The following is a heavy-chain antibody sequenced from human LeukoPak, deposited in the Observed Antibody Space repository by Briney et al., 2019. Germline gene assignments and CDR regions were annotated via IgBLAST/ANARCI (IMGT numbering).Heavy chain of an antibody. CDR3: AELGITMIGGV. Sequence: GGSLRLSCAASGFTFSSYRMNWVRQVPGKGLEWVSSISAGNYVYYADAVEGRFTISRDNAKNSVFLQMNSLRAEDTAVYYCAELGITMIGGVWGKGTTVTISS. V-gene: IGHV3-21*01. CDR1: GFTFSSYR. J-gene: IGHJ6*04. D-gene: IGHD3-10*02. CDR2: ISAGNYV.